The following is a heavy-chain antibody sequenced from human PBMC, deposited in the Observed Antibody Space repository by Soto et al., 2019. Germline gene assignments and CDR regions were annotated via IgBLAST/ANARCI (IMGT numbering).Heavy chain of an antibody. Sequence: PGASLKISCKGSGYNFSSQWIAWVRQKPGKGLEWMGSVSPGDSETRYSPSFQGPVTMSADKSIDPAYLQWSSLKASYTGIYYCAKSEVLDIWGQGTLVTV. J-gene: IGHJ3*02. V-gene: IGHV5-51*01. CDR1: GYNFSSQW. CDR2: VSPGDSET. CDR3: AKSEVLDI.